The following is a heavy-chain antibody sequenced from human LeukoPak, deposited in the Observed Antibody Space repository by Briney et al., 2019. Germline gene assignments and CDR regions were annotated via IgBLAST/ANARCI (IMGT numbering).Heavy chain of an antibody. J-gene: IGHJ6*02. CDR3: ARHGTSGSYYTPYYYGMDV. V-gene: IGHV3-30-3*01. Sequence: PGGSLRLSCAASGFIFSSYWMSWVRQAPGKGLEWVAVISYDGSNKYYADSVKGRFTISRDNSKNTLYLQMNSLRAEDTAVYYCARHGTSGSYYTPYYYGMDVWGQGTTVTVSS. D-gene: IGHD1-26*01. CDR1: GFIFSSYW. CDR2: ISYDGSNK.